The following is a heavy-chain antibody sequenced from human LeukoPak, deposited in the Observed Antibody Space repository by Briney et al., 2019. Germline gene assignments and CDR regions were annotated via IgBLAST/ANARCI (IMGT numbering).Heavy chain of an antibody. CDR3: ARSSDFPDDALDI. D-gene: IGHD3-10*01. Sequence: SQTLSLTCTVSGGSISSGSYYWSWIRQPAGKGLEWIGRIYTSGSTNYNPSLKSRVTISVDTSKNQFSLKLSSVTAADTAVYYCARSSDFPDDALDIWGQGTMVTVSS. J-gene: IGHJ3*02. CDR1: GGSISSGSYY. CDR2: IYTSGST. V-gene: IGHV4-61*02.